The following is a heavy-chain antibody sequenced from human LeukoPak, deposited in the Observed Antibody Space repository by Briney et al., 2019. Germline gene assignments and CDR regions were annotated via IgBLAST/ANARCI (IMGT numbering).Heavy chain of an antibody. CDR3: ARDRKRWLQLPTILGY. CDR2: ISGSGGST. J-gene: IGHJ4*02. Sequence: HPGGSLRLSCAASGFTFSSYGMSWVRQAPGKGLEWVSAISGSGGSTYYADSVKGRFTISRDNSKNTLYLQMNSLRADDTAVYYCARDRKRWLQLPTILGYWGQGTLVTVSS. D-gene: IGHD5-24*01. V-gene: IGHV3-23*01. CDR1: GFTFSSYG.